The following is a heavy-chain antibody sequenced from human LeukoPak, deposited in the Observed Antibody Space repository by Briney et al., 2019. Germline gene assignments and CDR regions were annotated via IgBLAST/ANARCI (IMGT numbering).Heavy chain of an antibody. Sequence: GGSLRLSCAASGFTFSSYSMNWVRQAPGKGLEWVSAISGSGGSTYYADSVKGRFTISRDNSKNTLYLQMNSLRAEDTAVYYCAKGSWYVSFDYWGQGTLVTVSS. CDR2: ISGSGGST. CDR1: GFTFSSYS. D-gene: IGHD6-13*01. J-gene: IGHJ4*02. CDR3: AKGSWYVSFDY. V-gene: IGHV3-23*01.